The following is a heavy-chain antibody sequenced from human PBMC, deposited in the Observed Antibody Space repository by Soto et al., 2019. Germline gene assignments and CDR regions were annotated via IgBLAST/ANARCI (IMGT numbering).Heavy chain of an antibody. D-gene: IGHD6-19*01. CDR3: ADIGVAGTADY. V-gene: IGHV3-15*01. Sequence: EVQLVESGGGLVKPGESLVLSCVASGFIFTNAYMNWVRQDPGKGLEWVGRLKSKVDGETRDYAAPVRDRFIISRDDSKSTVYLQINSLTVEDTAVYYCADIGVAGTADYWGRGTLVIVSS. CDR2: LKSKVDGETR. J-gene: IGHJ4*02. CDR1: GFIFTNAY.